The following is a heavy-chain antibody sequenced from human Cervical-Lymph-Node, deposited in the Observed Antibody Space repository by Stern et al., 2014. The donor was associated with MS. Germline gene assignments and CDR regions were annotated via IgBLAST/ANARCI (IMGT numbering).Heavy chain of an antibody. CDR3: ARESRDSRGVFDY. CDR1: GGSISSFF. V-gene: IGHV4-4*07. D-gene: IGHD2-15*01. J-gene: IGHJ4*02. Sequence: VQLVESGPGLVKPSETLSVTCTVSGGSISSFFWSWIRQPAGKGLEYIGRIYSSGSTDYNPSLKSRVTMSVDTSKNHFSLILSSVTAADTAVYYCARESRDSRGVFDYWGQGTLVTVSS. CDR2: IYSSGST.